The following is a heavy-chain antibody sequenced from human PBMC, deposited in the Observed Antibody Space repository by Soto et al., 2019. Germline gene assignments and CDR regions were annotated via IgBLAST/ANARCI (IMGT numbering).Heavy chain of an antibody. CDR3: ARSGPPAGY. Sequence: SETLSLTCTVSGGSISSYYWSWIRQPPGKGLEWIGYIYYSGSTNYNPSLKSRVTISVDTSKNQFSLKLSSVTAADTAVYYCARSGPPAGYWGQGTLVTVSS. D-gene: IGHD3-10*01. CDR2: IYYSGST. J-gene: IGHJ4*02. CDR1: GGSISSYY. V-gene: IGHV4-59*01.